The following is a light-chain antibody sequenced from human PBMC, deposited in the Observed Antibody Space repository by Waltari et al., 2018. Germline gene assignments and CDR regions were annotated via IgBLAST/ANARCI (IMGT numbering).Light chain of an antibody. Sequence: EIVLTQSPGTLSLSPGERATLSCRASQSVSRNLAWYQQKPGQAPRLLIYDASTRATGIPDMFSGSGSGTDFSLTISMLEPEDFAVYYCQKYGTLPATFGQGTKVEIK. CDR2: DAS. J-gene: IGKJ1*01. CDR3: QKYGTLPAT. CDR1: QSVSRN. V-gene: IGKV3-20*01.